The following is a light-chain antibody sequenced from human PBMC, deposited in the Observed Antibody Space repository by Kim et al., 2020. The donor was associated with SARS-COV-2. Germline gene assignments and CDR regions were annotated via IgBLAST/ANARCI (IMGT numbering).Light chain of an antibody. V-gene: IGLV2-14*03. CDR3: SSYTSSSTLV. J-gene: IGLJ2*01. Sequence: SVTTAAPATISTVMASNSVSWYQHHPGKAPQLMFYDVTTRPSGVSNRFAGSKSGNTASLTISGHQAEDEADYYCSSYTSSSTLVFGGGTQLTVL. CDR2: DVT. CDR1: ISTVMASNS.